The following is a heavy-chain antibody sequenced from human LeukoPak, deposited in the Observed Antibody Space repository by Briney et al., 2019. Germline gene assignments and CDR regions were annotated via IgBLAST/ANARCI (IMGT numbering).Heavy chain of an antibody. CDR3: ARDYHYYDSSGYPGVYKN. CDR2: INPNSGGT. CDR1: GYTFTGYD. D-gene: IGHD3-22*01. Sequence: ASVKVSCKASGYTFTGYDMHWVRHAPGQGLEWMGRINPNSGGTNYAQKFQGRATMTRDTPISTAYMELSRLRSDDTAVYYCARDYHYYDSSGYPGVYKNWGQGTLVTVSS. J-gene: IGHJ4*02. V-gene: IGHV1-2*06.